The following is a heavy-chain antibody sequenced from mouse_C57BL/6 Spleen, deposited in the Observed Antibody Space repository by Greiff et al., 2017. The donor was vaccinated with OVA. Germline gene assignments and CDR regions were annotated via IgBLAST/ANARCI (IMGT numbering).Heavy chain of an antibody. CDR2: IRNKANGYTT. D-gene: IGHD2-3*01. CDR1: GFTFTDYY. CDR3: ARSFYDGYYAMDY. V-gene: IGHV7-3*01. J-gene: IGHJ4*01. Sequence: EVKVVESGGGLVQPGGSLSLSCAASGFTFTDYYMSWVRQPPGKALEWLGFIRNKANGYTTEYSASVKGRFTISRDNSQSILYLQMNALRAEDSATYYCARSFYDGYYAMDYWGQGTSVTVSS.